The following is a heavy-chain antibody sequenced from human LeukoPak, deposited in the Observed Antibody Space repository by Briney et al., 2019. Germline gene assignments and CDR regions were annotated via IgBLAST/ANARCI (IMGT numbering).Heavy chain of an antibody. CDR3: ARAPRGYCSSTSCPDY. V-gene: IGHV1-46*01. CDR1: GYTFTSYY. Sequence: ASVKVSCKASGYTFTSYYMHWVRQAPGQGLEWMGIINPSGGSTSYAQKFQGRVTMTRDTSTSTVYMELSRLRSDDTAVYYCARAPRGYCSSTSCPDYWGQGTLVTVSS. D-gene: IGHD2-2*01. J-gene: IGHJ4*02. CDR2: INPSGGST.